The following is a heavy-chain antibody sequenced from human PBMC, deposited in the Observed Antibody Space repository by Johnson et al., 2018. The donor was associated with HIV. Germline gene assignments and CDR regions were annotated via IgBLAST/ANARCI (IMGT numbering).Heavy chain of an antibody. CDR3: AKGYYDSSDYYYVGNAFDI. D-gene: IGHD3-22*01. V-gene: IGHV3-23*04. Sequence: VQLVESGGGLVQSGGSLRLSCAASGITVNTNYMSWVRRAPGKGLQWVSSISGSGGSTYYADSVKGRFTISRDNSKNTLYLQVNSLRAEDTAIYYCAKGYYDSSDYYYVGNAFDIWGQGTMVTVSS. CDR1: GITVNTNY. CDR2: ISGSGGST. J-gene: IGHJ3*02.